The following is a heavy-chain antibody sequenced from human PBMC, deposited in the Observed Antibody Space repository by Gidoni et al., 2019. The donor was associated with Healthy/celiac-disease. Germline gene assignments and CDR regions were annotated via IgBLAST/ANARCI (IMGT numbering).Heavy chain of an antibody. V-gene: IGHV3-23*01. D-gene: IGHD3-22*01. J-gene: IGHJ6*02. CDR2: ISGSGGST. Sequence: EVQLLESGGGLVQPGGSLRLSCAASGFPFSSYAMSWVRQAPGKGLEWVSAISGSGGSTYYADSVKGRFTISRDNSKNTLYLQMNSLRAEDTAVYYCAKDREGDTMIVVYYYYGMDVWGQGTTVTVSS. CDR3: AKDREGDTMIVVYYYYGMDV. CDR1: GFPFSSYA.